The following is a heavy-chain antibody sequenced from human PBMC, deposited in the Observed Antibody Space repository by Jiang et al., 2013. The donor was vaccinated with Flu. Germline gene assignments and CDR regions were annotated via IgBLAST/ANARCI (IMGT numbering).Heavy chain of an antibody. Sequence: LLKPSETLSLTCTVSGGSVSSYFWSWIRQPPGKGLEWIGYGYYSGSTNYNPSLKSRVTIPVDTSKNQFSLKLNSVTAADAAVYYCARLDSSSWTIDYWGQGTLVTVSS. CDR1: GGSVSSYF. D-gene: IGHD6-13*01. J-gene: IGHJ4*02. V-gene: IGHV4-59*08. CDR2: GYYSGST. CDR3: ARLDSSSWTIDY.